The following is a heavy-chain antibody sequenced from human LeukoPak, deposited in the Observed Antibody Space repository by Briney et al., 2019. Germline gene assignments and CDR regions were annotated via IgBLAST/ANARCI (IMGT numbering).Heavy chain of an antibody. CDR1: GFTFSSDW. D-gene: IGHD3-3*01. CDR3: AREAYDDFWSGSWRYYYYMDV. J-gene: IGHJ6*03. V-gene: IGHV3-7*01. Sequence: GGSLRLSCAASGFTFSSDWMSWVRKAPGKGLGWVANIKQDGSEKYYVDSVKGRVIISRDNAKNSLYLQMNSLRAEDTAVYYCAREAYDDFWSGSWRYYYYMDVWGRGTTVTVSS. CDR2: IKQDGSEK.